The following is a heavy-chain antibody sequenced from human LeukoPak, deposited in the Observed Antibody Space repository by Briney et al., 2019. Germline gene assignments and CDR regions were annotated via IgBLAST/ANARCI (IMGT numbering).Heavy chain of an antibody. CDR2: IKQDGSEK. CDR1: GFTFSSYW. J-gene: IGHJ4*02. CDR3: ARDGCGGDCYHTYFDY. V-gene: IGHV3-7*01. D-gene: IGHD2-21*01. Sequence: PGGSLRLSCVVSGFTFSSYWMSWVRQAPGKGLEWVANIKQDGSEKYYVDSVKGRFTISRDNAKNSLYLQMNSLRAEDTAVYSCARDGCGGDCYHTYFDYWGQGNLVTVSS.